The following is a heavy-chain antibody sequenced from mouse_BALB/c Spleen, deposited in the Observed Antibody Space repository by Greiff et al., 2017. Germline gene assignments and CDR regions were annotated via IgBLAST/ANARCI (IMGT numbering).Heavy chain of an antibody. CDR3: ARERAMITTEVLPSY. CDR1: GFTFSSYG. Sequence: EVMLVESGGGLVQPGGSLKLSCAASGFTFSSYGMSWVRQTPDKRLELVATINSNGGSTYYPDSVKGRFTISRDNAKNTLYLQMSSLKSEDTAMYYCARERAMITTEVLPSYWGQGTLVTVSA. D-gene: IGHD2-4*01. CDR2: INSNGGST. V-gene: IGHV5-6-3*01. J-gene: IGHJ3*01.